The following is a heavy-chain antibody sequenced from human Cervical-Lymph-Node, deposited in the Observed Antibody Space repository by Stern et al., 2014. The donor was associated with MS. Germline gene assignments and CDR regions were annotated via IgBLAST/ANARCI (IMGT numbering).Heavy chain of an antibody. D-gene: IGHD4-17*01. CDR2: IDRSGAA. J-gene: IGHJ6*02. CDR3: GRGTTAIPDHDDVDYEEIYYLGMDV. CDR1: GRTLSDNC. Sequence: VQLVESGGDLVQPGGSLRLSCNGSGRTLSDNCVSWVRQAPGQGLEWLSLIDRSGAAHYTEPVTGRFTIPRHDSNATAYLQMNPLTPEDTAVYYCGRGTTAIPDHDDVDYEEIYYLGMDVWGQGTTVTVS. V-gene: IGHV3-53*04.